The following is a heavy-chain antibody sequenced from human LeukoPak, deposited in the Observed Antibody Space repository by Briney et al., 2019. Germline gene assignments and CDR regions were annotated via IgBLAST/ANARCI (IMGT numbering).Heavy chain of an antibody. CDR3: ARCEIYCINCFCYKESFDY. CDR2: INPYSGAA. V-gene: IGHV1-2*02. CDR1: GYVFTDYD. Sequence: ASVKVSCKASGYVFTDYDIHWVRQAPGQGLEWMGWINPYSGAANYAQKFRGRVTITKDTSSSTAYVDLSRRTSDDTAVYFCARCEIYCINCFCYKESFDYWGQGTLVTVSS. D-gene: IGHD2-8*01. J-gene: IGHJ4*02.